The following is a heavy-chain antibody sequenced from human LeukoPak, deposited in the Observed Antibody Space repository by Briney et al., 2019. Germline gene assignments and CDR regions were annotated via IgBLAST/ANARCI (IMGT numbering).Heavy chain of an antibody. CDR2: ISGSGGST. J-gene: IGHJ4*02. CDR1: GFTFSSYA. CDR3: ATMGYDFWSGYWPDY. Sequence: PGGSLRLSCAASGFTFSSYAMSWVHQAPGKGLEWVSTISGSGGSTDYADSVKGRFTISRDNSKNTLYLQMDSLGAEDTAEYYCATMGYDFWSGYWPDYWGQGTLVTVSS. V-gene: IGHV3-23*01. D-gene: IGHD3-3*01.